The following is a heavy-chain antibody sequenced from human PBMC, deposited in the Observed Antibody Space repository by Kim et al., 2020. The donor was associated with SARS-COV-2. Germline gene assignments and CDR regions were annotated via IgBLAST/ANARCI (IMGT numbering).Heavy chain of an antibody. Sequence: SETLSLTCTVSGGSISSSSYYWGWIRQPPGKGLEWIGSIYYSGSTYYNPSLKSRVTISVDTSKNQFSLKLSSVTAADTAVYYCAREMDGYYDYWGQGTLVTVSS. CDR3: AREMDGYYDY. V-gene: IGHV4-39*07. J-gene: IGHJ4*02. CDR2: IYYSGST. D-gene: IGHD2-2*03. CDR1: GGSISSSSYY.